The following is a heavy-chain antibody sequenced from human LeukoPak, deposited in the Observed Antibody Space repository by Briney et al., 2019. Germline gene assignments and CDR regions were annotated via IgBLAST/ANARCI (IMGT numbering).Heavy chain of an antibody. CDR2: IYYSGST. CDR3: ARGLRGYSYGRFDY. D-gene: IGHD5-18*01. Sequence: SETLSLTCTVSGGSISSYYWSWIRQPPGKGLECIGYIYYSGSTNYNPSLKSRVTISIDTSKIQISVKLSSVTDADTAVYYCARGLRGYSYGRFDYWGQGTVVTVSS. J-gene: IGHJ4*02. CDR1: GGSISSYY. V-gene: IGHV4-59*01.